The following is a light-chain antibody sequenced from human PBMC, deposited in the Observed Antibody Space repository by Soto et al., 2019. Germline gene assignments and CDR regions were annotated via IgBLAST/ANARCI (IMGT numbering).Light chain of an antibody. CDR2: DAS. J-gene: IGKJ1*01. CDR1: QSVSSN. V-gene: IGKV3-15*01. Sequence: EILMTQSPATLSVSPGERATLSCRASQSVSSNVAWCRQKPGQAPRLLIYDASTRATGIPARFSDSGSGTEFTLTISSLQSEDFAVYYCQQYNNWPRTFGQGTKVDIK. CDR3: QQYNNWPRT.